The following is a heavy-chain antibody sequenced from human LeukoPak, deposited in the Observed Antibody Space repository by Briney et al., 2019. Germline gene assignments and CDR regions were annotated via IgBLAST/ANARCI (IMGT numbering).Heavy chain of an antibody. CDR2: TYFRSNWYS. CDR3: AREGVEMSTTPSGLWLDP. D-gene: IGHD5-24*01. Sequence: SQTLSLTCALSGDSLSSNSVAWHWIRLSPSRGLEWLGRTYFRSNWYSDCAVSVKSRITINPDISKNQFSLQLNSVTPEDTAVYYCAREGVEMSTTPSGLWLDPWGQGTLVTVSS. CDR1: GDSLSSNSVA. J-gene: IGHJ5*02. V-gene: IGHV6-1*01.